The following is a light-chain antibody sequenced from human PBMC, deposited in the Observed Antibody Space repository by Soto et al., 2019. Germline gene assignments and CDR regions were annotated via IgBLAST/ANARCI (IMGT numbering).Light chain of an antibody. Sequence: EIVLTQSPGTLSWSAGERATLSWGASQSVSSSYLAWYQQKPGQAPRLLIYGASSRVTGIPARFSGSGSGTEFTLTISSLQSEDFAVYYCQQYNNWPPLTFGGGTKVDIK. CDR1: QSVSSSY. V-gene: IGKV3D-15*01. CDR2: GAS. J-gene: IGKJ4*01. CDR3: QQYNNWPPLT.